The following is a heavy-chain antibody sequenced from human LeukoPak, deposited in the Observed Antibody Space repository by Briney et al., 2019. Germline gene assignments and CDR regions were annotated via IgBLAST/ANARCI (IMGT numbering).Heavy chain of an antibody. CDR3: ARDNCSGGSCYSGTSFDI. V-gene: IGHV1-46*01. CDR2: INPSGGST. J-gene: IGHJ3*02. D-gene: IGHD2-15*01. CDR1: GYTFTSYY. Sequence: GASVKVSCKASGYTFTSYYKHWVRQAPGQGLEWMGIINPSGGSTSYAQKFQGRVTMTRDMSTSTVYMELSSLRSEDTAVYYCARDNCSGGSCYSGTSFDIWGQGTMVTVSS.